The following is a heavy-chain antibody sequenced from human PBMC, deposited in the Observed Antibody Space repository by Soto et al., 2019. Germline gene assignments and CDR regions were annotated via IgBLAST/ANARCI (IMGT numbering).Heavy chain of an antibody. Sequence: PGGSLRLSCAASGFPFTKAWMTWVRQAPGKGLEWVGRIRSKTSSETREYAAPVEGRFTISRDDSKNMLYLEMNSLKIEDTGVYYCTTDGFTGIVGIWGQGTMVTVSS. CDR2: IRSKTSSETR. V-gene: IGHV3-15*01. D-gene: IGHD3-22*01. CDR3: TTDGFTGIVGI. J-gene: IGHJ3*02. CDR1: GFPFTKAW.